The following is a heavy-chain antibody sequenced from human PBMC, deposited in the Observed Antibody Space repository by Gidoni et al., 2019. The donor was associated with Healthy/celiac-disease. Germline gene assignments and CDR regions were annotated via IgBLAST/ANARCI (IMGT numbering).Heavy chain of an antibody. CDR3: ARGDYDILTGYHPFFDY. D-gene: IGHD3-9*01. V-gene: IGHV1-18*01. CDR2: ISAYNGNT. CDR1: GYTFTSYG. Sequence: QVQLVQSGAEVKKPGASVKVSCKASGYTFTSYGISWVRQAPGQGLEWMGWISAYNGNTNYAQKLQVRVTMTTDTSTSTAYMELRSLRSDDTAVYYCARGDYDILTGYHPFFDYWGQGTLVTVSS. J-gene: IGHJ4*02.